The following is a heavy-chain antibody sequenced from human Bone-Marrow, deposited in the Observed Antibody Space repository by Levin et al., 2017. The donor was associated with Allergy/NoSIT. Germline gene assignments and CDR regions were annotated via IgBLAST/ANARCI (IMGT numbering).Heavy chain of an antibody. Sequence: SETLSLTCAVSGYSITSDYSWGWIRQSPGKGLEWIGSMYHSGSTYYNPSLKSRVTKSRDTSKNQFSLNLSSVTAADTAVYYCAREKVGSFYIWGQGIMVTVST. V-gene: IGHV4-38-2*02. J-gene: IGHJ3*02. CDR3: AREKVGSFYI. D-gene: IGHD2-15*01. CDR1: GYSITSDYS. CDR2: MYHSGST.